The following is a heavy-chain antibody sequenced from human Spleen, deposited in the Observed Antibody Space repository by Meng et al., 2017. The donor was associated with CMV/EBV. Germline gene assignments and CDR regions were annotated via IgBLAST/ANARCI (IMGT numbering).Heavy chain of an antibody. CDR3: ARGLRFLNY. J-gene: IGHJ4*02. Sequence: GSLRLSCAVYGGSFSGYYWSWIRQPPGKGLEWIGEINHSGSTNYNPSLKSRVTISVDTSKNQFSLKLSSVTAADTAVYYCARGLRFLNYWGQGTRVTVSS. CDR2: INHSGST. CDR1: GGSFSGYY. D-gene: IGHD3-3*01. V-gene: IGHV4-34*01.